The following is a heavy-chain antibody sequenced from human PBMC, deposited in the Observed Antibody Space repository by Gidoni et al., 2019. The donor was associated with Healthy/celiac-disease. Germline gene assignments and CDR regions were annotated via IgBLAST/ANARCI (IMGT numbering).Heavy chain of an antibody. Sequence: EVQLVESGGGLVKPGGSLRLSCAASGFTFSSYSMNWVRQAPGKGLEWVSSISSSSSYIYYADSVKGRFTISRDNAKNSLYLQMNSLRAEDTAVYYCASGGIPPGNYYYMDVWGKGTTVTVSS. J-gene: IGHJ6*03. CDR2: ISSSSSYI. CDR1: GFTFSSYS. CDR3: ASGGIPPGNYYYMDV. V-gene: IGHV3-21*01. D-gene: IGHD3-16*01.